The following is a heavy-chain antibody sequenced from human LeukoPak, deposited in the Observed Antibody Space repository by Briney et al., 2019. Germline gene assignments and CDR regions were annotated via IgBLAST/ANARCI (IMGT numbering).Heavy chain of an antibody. CDR2: IWYDGSNK. Sequence: GRSLRLSCAASGFTFSNYGMHWVRQAPGKGLEWVAFIWYDGSNKYYADSVKGRFTISRDNSKNTLFLQMNSLRAEDTAMYYCARDLSWAAPQDYWGQGTLVTVSS. V-gene: IGHV3-33*01. J-gene: IGHJ4*02. D-gene: IGHD3-16*01. CDR1: GFTFSNYG. CDR3: ARDLSWAAPQDY.